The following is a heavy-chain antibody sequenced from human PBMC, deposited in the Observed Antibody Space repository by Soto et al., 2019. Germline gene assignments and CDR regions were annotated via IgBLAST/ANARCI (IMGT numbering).Heavy chain of an antibody. D-gene: IGHD3-22*01. J-gene: IGHJ5*02. CDR1: GNRCTSYW. V-gene: IGHV5-51*01. Sequence: XESLKFSCRASGNRCTSYWVALVLQMPGKGLEWMGIIFPSDSDTRYSPSFQGQVTISADRSTSTVFLQWASLKASDTAVYFCARKDTSGYFNWFDPWGQGTLVTVSS. CDR2: IFPSDSDT. CDR3: ARKDTSGYFNWFDP.